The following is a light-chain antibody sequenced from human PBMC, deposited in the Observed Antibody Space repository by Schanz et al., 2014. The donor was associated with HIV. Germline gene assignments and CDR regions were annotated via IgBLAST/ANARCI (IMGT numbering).Light chain of an antibody. J-gene: IGLJ3*02. Sequence: SSELTQPLSVSVALGQTARITCGGNNIGSKSVHWYQQKPGQSPVLVIYQDSKRPSGIPERFSGSNSGNTATLTISGTQAMDEADYYCQAWDSSTAAVFGGGTKLTVL. V-gene: IGLV3-9*01. CDR1: NIGSKS. CDR3: QAWDSSTAAV. CDR2: QDS.